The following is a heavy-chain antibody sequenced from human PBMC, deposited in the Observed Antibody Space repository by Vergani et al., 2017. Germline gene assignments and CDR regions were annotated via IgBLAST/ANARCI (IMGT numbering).Heavy chain of an antibody. CDR1: GYTFTSYY. D-gene: IGHD2-2*01. J-gene: IGHJ5*02. CDR3: ARDSRYCSSTSCYVGRDWFDP. Sequence: QVQLVQSGAEVKKPGASVKVSCKASGYTFTSYYMHWVRQAPGQGLEWMGIINPSGGSTSYAQKFQGRVTMTRDTSTSTVNMVLSSLRSEDTAAYYCARDSRYCSSTSCYVGRDWFDPWGQGTLVTVSS. CDR2: INPSGGST. V-gene: IGHV1-46*01.